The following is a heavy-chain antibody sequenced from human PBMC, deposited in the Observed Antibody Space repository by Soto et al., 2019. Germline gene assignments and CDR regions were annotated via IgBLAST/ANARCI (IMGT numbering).Heavy chain of an antibody. CDR1: GFTFSSYA. J-gene: IGHJ5*02. V-gene: IGHV3-23*01. CDR2: ISGSGGST. CDR3: AKDDVEQKYQPLLSRGWFDP. Sequence: GGSLRLSCAASGFTFSSYAMSWVRQAPGKGLEWVSVISGSGGSTYYADSVKGRFTISRDNSKNTLYLQMNSLRAEDTAVYYCAKDDVEQKYQPLLSRGWFDPWGQGTLVTVSS. D-gene: IGHD2-2*01.